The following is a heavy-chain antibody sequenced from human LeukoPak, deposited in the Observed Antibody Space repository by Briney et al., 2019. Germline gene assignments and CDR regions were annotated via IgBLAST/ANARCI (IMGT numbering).Heavy chain of an antibody. Sequence: PSETLSLTCTVSGGSITYGSYYWSWIRQAAGKELEWLGCTHKSGSTHYNPSLKSRVTLSLDMSKNQFSLQLSSVTAADTAVYYCARASWNYLEWWGQGSLVTVSS. CDR3: ARASWNYLEW. CDR1: GGSITYGSYY. J-gene: IGHJ4*02. CDR2: THKSGST. D-gene: IGHD1-1*01. V-gene: IGHV4-61*02.